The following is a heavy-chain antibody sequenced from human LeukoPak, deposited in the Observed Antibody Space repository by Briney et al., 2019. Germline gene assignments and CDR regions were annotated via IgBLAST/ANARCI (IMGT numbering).Heavy chain of an antibody. CDR1: GGSFSGYY. Sequence: SETLSLTCAVYGGSFSGYYWSWIRQPPGKGLEWIGEINHSGSTNYNPSLKGRVTISVDTSKNQFSLKLSSVTAADTAVYYCARGGNCSSTSCYYTPFDYWGQGTLVTVSS. CDR2: INHSGST. J-gene: IGHJ4*02. V-gene: IGHV4-34*01. D-gene: IGHD2-2*01. CDR3: ARGGNCSSTSCYYTPFDY.